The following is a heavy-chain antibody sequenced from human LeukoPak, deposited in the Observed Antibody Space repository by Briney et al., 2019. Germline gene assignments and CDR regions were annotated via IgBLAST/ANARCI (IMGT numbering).Heavy chain of an antibody. Sequence: PGGSLRLSCTPSVVTVRHNFISWVRGAPGKRLEWVSVIYGGGSTYYADSVKGRFTISRDTSKNTLYLQMNSLRAEDTAVYYCASWPGGWYGEDSWGQGTLVTVSS. V-gene: IGHV3-53*01. CDR1: VVTVRHNF. CDR2: IYGGGST. J-gene: IGHJ4*02. CDR3: ASWPGGWYGEDS. D-gene: IGHD6-19*01.